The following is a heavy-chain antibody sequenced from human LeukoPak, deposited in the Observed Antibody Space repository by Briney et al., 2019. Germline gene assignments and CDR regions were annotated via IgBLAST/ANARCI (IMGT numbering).Heavy chain of an antibody. J-gene: IGHJ4*02. Sequence: SQTLSLTCTVSGGSIISGDYYWRWLRQPPGTGLEWLGYIYYSGSTYYNPPLKSRVTISVDMPKNQFSLKLTSVTAADTAVYYCARDNPYDFWSGSRPSYYFDYWGEGTLVTVSS. V-gene: IGHV4-30-4*08. CDR1: GGSIISGDYY. CDR3: ARDNPYDFWSGSRPSYYFDY. CDR2: IYYSGST. D-gene: IGHD3-3*01.